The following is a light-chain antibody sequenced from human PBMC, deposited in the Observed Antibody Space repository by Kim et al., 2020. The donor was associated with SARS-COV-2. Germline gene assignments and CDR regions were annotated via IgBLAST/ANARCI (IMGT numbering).Light chain of an antibody. Sequence: ASVGDRFTIPGRASQCISTYLAWFQQNPGKPPKSLIYAVSSLQSGVPSKFSGSGSGTDFTLTISSLQSEDSATYYCLQYSTYPITFGQGTRLEIK. CDR1: QCISTY. V-gene: IGKV1-16*02. CDR2: AVS. CDR3: LQYSTYPIT. J-gene: IGKJ5*01.